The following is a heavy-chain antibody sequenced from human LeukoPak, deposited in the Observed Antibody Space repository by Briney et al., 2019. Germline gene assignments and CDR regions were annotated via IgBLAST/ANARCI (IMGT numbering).Heavy chain of an antibody. J-gene: IGHJ4*01. CDR1: GFTFSNSA. D-gene: IGHD6-19*01. CDR2: LSGSGITT. CDR3: AKGIYSSGWSYFDY. V-gene: IGHV3-23*01. Sequence: GGALRISCAASGFTFSNSAMSWVRQAPGKGLEWVSTLSGSGITTYYAGSVKGRFTISRDNSKNTLYLQMNSLRAEDTAVYYCAKGIYSSGWSYFDYWGHGTLVTVSS.